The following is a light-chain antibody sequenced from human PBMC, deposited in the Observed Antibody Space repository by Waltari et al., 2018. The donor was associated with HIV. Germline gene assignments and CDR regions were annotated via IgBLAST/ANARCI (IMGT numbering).Light chain of an antibody. CDR2: QDN. CDR1: KLGDKY. V-gene: IGLV3-1*01. J-gene: IGLJ2*01. CDR3: QAWDSSTGVV. Sequence: SSELTQPPSVSVSPGQTANITCSGDKLGDKYACWYQQKPGQSPVLVIYQDNKRPSGIPERFSGFNSGNTATLTISGTQTMDEADYYCQAWDSSTGVVFGGGTKLTVV.